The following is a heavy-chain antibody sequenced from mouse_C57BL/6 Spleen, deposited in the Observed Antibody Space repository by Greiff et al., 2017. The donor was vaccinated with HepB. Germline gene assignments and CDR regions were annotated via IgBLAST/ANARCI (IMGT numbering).Heavy chain of an antibody. CDR1: GFTFSDYY. D-gene: IGHD6-1*01. Sequence: EVKLMESEGGLVQPGSSMKLSCTASGFTFSDYYMAWVRQVPEKGLEWVANINYDGSSTYYLDSLKSRFIISRDNAKNILYLQMSSLKSEDTATYYCARGLWGYYAMDYWGQGTSVTVSS. CDR2: INYDGSST. CDR3: ARGLWGYYAMDY. V-gene: IGHV5-16*01. J-gene: IGHJ4*01.